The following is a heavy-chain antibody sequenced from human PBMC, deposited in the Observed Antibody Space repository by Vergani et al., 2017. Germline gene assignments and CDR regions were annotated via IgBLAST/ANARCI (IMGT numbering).Heavy chain of an antibody. CDR1: GGSVSSGSYY. D-gene: IGHD4-17*01. CDR2: IYYSGST. Sequence: QVQLQESGPGLVKPSETLSLTCTVSGGSVSSGSYYWSWIRQPAGKGLEWIGYIYYSGSTNYNPSLKSRVTISVDTSKNQFSLKLSSVTAADTAVYYCARYPTVTTGDYFDYWGQGTLVTVSS. CDR3: ARYPTVTTGDYFDY. J-gene: IGHJ4*02. V-gene: IGHV4-61*10.